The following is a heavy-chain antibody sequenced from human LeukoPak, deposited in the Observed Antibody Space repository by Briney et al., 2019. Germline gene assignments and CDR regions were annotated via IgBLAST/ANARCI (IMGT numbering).Heavy chain of an antibody. CDR1: GGSFSGYY. V-gene: IGHV4-34*01. D-gene: IGHD4-17*01. CDR3: ARGSDYGDYCDY. J-gene: IGHJ4*02. CDR2: IDHSGST. Sequence: SETLSLTCAVSGGSFSGYYWSLIRQPPGKGLEWIGEIDHSGSTNYNPSLKSRVTISVDTSKNQFSLKLSSVTAADTAVYYCARGSDYGDYCDYWGQGTLVTVSS.